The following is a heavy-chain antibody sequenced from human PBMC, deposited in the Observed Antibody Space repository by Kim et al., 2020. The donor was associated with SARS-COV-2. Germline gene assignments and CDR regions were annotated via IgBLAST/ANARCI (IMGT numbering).Heavy chain of an antibody. CDR3: AKVPLRGVIITFFDY. V-gene: IGHV3-23*01. Sequence: DSVKSRFTITRDNSKNTLYLQINSLRAEDTAVYYCAKVPLRGVIITFFDYWGQGTLVTVSS. J-gene: IGHJ4*02. D-gene: IGHD3-10*01.